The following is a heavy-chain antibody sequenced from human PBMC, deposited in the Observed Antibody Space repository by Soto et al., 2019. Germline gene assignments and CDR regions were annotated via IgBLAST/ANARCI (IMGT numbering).Heavy chain of an antibody. D-gene: IGHD5-18*01. CDR1: GYTFTTYG. CDR2: ISADNGNT. Sequence: ASVKVSCKASGYTFTTYGISWVRQAPGQGLEWMGWISADNGNTHYAQKVQDRVTMTTDTSTTTAYMELRSLTSDDTAVYYCARDNDGGYNAASRFDYWGQGTLVTVSS. J-gene: IGHJ4*02. CDR3: ARDNDGGYNAASRFDY. V-gene: IGHV1-18*01.